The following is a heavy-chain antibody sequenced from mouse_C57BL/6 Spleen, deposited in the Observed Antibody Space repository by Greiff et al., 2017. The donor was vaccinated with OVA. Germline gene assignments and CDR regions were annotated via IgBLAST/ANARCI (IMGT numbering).Heavy chain of an antibody. J-gene: IGHJ1*03. CDR3: AKQGGNYYGSSPYWYFDV. V-gene: IGHV2-9*01. Sequence: VQLQESGPGLVAPSQSLSITCTVSGFSLTSYGVDWVRQPPGQGLEWLGVIWGGGSTNYNSALMSRLSISKDNSKSQVFLKMNSLQTDDTAMYYCAKQGGNYYGSSPYWYFDVWGTGTTVTVSS. CDR1: GFSLTSYG. CDR2: IWGGGST. D-gene: IGHD1-1*01.